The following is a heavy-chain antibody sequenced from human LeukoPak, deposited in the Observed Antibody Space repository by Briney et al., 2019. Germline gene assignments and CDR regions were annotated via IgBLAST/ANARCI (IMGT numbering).Heavy chain of an antibody. D-gene: IGHD2-2*02. CDR3: AKDPGCSSTSCYKDGAFDI. CDR2: ISGSGGNT. Sequence: PGGSLRLSCAASGFTFSSYAMSWVRQAPGKGLEWVSAISGSGGNTYYADSVKGRFTISRDNSKNTLYLQMNSLRAEDTAVYYCAKDPGCSSTSCYKDGAFDIWGQGTMVTVSS. J-gene: IGHJ3*02. CDR1: GFTFSSYA. V-gene: IGHV3-23*01.